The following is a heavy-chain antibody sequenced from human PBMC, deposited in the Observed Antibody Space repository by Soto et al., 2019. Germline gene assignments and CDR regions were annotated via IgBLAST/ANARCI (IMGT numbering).Heavy chain of an antibody. CDR2: IYHSGST. CDR3: ARGAGDGYNLRTIGWFDP. D-gene: IGHD5-12*01. J-gene: IGHJ5*02. Sequence: PSETLSLTCAVSSGSISSSNWWSWVRQPPGKGLEWIGEIYHSGSTNYNPSLKSRVTISVDKSKNQFSLKLSSLRSEDTAVYYCARGAGDGYNLRTIGWFDPWGQGTLVTVSS. V-gene: IGHV4-4*02. CDR1: SGSISSSNW.